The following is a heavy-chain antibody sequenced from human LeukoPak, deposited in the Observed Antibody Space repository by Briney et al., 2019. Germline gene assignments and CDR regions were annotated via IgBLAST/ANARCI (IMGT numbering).Heavy chain of an antibody. CDR2: IIPIFGTA. Sequence: ASVKVSCKASGGTFSSYAISWVRQAPGQGLEWMGEIIPIFGTANYAQKFQGRVTITADESTSTAYMELSSLRSEDTAVYYCARVPRLVENWFDPWGQGTLVTVSS. J-gene: IGHJ5*02. CDR1: GGTFSSYA. CDR3: ARVPRLVENWFDP. D-gene: IGHD2-15*01. V-gene: IGHV1-69*13.